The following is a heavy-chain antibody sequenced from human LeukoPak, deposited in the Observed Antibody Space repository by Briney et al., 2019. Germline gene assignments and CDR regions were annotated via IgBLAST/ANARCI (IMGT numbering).Heavy chain of an antibody. Sequence: PGGSLRLSCAASGFTFSSYGMHWVRQAPGKGLEWVAFIRYDGSNKYYADSVKGRFTISRDNSKNTLYLQMNSLRAEDTAVYYCAKLGGSYYYYMDVWGKGTTVTASS. CDR3: AKLGGSYYYYMDV. CDR1: GFTFSSYG. V-gene: IGHV3-30*02. CDR2: IRYDGSNK. D-gene: IGHD1-26*01. J-gene: IGHJ6*03.